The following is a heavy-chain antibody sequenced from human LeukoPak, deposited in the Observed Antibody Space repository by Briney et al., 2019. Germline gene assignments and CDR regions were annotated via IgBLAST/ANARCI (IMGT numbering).Heavy chain of an antibody. D-gene: IGHD5-12*01. J-gene: IGHJ3*02. V-gene: IGHV4-39*07. CDR3: ARGPSGLRSPFNT. CDR1: GGSISSSSYY. Sequence: SETLSLTCTVSGGSISSSSYYWGWIRQPPGKGLEWIGSIYYSGSTYYNPSLKSRVTISVDTSKNQFSLKLSSVTAADTAVYYCARGPSGLRSPFNTWGQGTTVTVSS. CDR2: IYYSGST.